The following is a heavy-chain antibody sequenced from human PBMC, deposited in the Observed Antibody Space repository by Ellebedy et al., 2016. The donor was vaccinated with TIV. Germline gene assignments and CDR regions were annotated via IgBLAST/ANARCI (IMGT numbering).Heavy chain of an antibody. CDR3: ARDAGYGSGALGLDT. CDR2: IIPILGAA. D-gene: IGHD3-10*01. J-gene: IGHJ5*02. Sequence: AASVKVSCKASGGTSSYYAINWARQAPGQGLEWMGRIIPILGAADYAQKFQGRVTITADKSTSTAYMELSSLRSEDTAIYYCARDAGYGSGALGLDTWGQGTLVTVSS. CDR1: GGTSSYYA. V-gene: IGHV1-69*10.